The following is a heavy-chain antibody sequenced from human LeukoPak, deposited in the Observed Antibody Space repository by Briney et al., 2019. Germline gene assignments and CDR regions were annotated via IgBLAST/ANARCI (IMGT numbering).Heavy chain of an antibody. Sequence: ASVKVSCKASGYTFTSYYIHWLRKAPGQGFEWMGWINPNSGGTNYAQKFQGRVTMTRDTSISTAYMELSRLRSDDTAVYYCFSGISPFDYWGQGTLVTVSS. CDR2: INPNSGGT. CDR3: FSGISPFDY. V-gene: IGHV1-2*02. D-gene: IGHD3-10*01. CDR1: GYTFTSYY. J-gene: IGHJ4*02.